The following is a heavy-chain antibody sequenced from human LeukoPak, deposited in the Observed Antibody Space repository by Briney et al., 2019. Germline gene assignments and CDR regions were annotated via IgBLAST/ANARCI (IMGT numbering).Heavy chain of an antibody. D-gene: IGHD5-24*01. CDR1: GLTFSSSC. CDR2: ISISSSYI. J-gene: IGHJ3*02. V-gene: IGHV3-21*01. CDR3: AREVVQMGAFDI. Sequence: GGSLRLSRAASGLTFSSSCMNWVRQAPGKGLEWVPSISISSSYIYYAPSVKGQFTLSRDNAKNSLYLQMNSLRAEDTAVYYCAREVVQMGAFDIWGQGTMVTVPS.